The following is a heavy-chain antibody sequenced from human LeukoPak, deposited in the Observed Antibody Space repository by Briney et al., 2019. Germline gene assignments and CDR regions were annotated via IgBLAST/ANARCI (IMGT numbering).Heavy chain of an antibody. CDR2: ISHTGGST. J-gene: IGHJ4*02. V-gene: IGHV3-23*01. CDR3: AKAPIYDSTGYYREYDY. D-gene: IGHD3-22*01. Sequence: PLGCLRLSCAASGFSFSSYALSWVRQGPGVGLQWVSAISHTGGSTYYADSVKGRFTISRDNSKNTLYLQMNSLRADDTAVYYCAKAPIYDSTGYYREYDYWGQGTLVTVSS. CDR1: GFSFSSYA.